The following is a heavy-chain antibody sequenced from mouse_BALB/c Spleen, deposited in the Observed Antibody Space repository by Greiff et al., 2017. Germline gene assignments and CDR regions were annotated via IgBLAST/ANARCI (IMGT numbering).Heavy chain of an antibody. CDR1: GDPITSGY. Sequence: VQLQQSGPSLVKPSQTLSLTCSVTGDPITSGYWHWIRKFPGNKLEYMGYISYSGSTYYNPSLKSRISITRDTSKNQYYLQLNSVTTEDTATYYCARFTTTATDYAMDYWGQGTSVTVSS. V-gene: IGHV3-8*02. CDR3: ARFTTTATDYAMDY. CDR2: ISYSGST. D-gene: IGHD1-2*01. J-gene: IGHJ4*01.